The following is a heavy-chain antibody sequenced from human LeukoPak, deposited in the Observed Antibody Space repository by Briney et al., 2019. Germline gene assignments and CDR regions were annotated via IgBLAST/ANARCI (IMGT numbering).Heavy chain of an antibody. D-gene: IGHD3-3*01. V-gene: IGHV3-23*01. CDR3: AKAHLEWLLGIGY. CDR1: GFTFSSYA. Sequence: GGSLRLSCAASGFTFSSYAMSWGRQAPGKGLEGVSAISGSGGSTYYADSVKGRFTISRDNSKNTLYLQMNSLRAEDTAVYYCAKAHLEWLLGIGYWGQGTLVTVSS. CDR2: ISGSGGST. J-gene: IGHJ4*02.